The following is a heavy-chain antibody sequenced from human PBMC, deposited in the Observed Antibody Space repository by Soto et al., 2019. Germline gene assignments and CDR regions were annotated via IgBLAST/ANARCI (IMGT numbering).Heavy chain of an antibody. D-gene: IGHD6-13*01. J-gene: IGHJ6*02. V-gene: IGHV4-59*01. CDR3: ARDKVAAVDYYYGMDV. CDR1: GGSISSYY. CDR2: IYYSGST. Sequence: PSETLSLTCTVSGGSISSYYWSWIRQPPGKGLEWIGYIYYSGSTNYNPSLKSRVTISVDTSKNQFSLKLSSVTAADTAVYYCARDKVAAVDYYYGMDVCRQRNTFTVSS.